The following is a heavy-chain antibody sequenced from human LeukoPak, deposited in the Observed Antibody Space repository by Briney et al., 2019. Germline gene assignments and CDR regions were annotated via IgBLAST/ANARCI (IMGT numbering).Heavy chain of an antibody. CDR3: ARVGGPSGYLDY. J-gene: IGHJ4*02. V-gene: IGHV3-7*03. Sequence: GGSLRLSCAASGFTFSTYWMSWVRQAPGNGLEWVANTNQEGSEKYYVDSVKGRFTISKDNAKNSLYLQMNSLRAEDTAVYYCARVGGPSGYLDYWGQGTLVTVSS. CDR2: TNQEGSEK. CDR1: GFTFSTYW. D-gene: IGHD3-22*01.